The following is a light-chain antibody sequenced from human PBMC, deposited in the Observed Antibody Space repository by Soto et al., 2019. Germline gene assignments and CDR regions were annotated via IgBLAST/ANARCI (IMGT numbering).Light chain of an antibody. J-gene: IGLJ3*02. CDR3: QTWGTFYWV. V-gene: IGLV4-69*01. Sequence: QPVLTQSPSDSASLGASVKLTCTLSSGHSSYAIAWHQQQPEKGPRYLMKLNSDGSHSKGDGIPDRFSGSSSGAERYLTISSLQSEDEADYYCQTWGTFYWVFGGGTKLTVL. CDR2: LNSDGSH. CDR1: SGHSSYA.